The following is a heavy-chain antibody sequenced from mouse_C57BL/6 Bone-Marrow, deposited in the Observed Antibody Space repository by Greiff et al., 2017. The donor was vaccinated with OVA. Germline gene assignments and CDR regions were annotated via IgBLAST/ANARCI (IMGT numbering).Heavy chain of an antibody. V-gene: IGHV14-4*01. D-gene: IGHD1-1*01. J-gene: IGHJ1*03. CDR2: IDPENGDT. CDR3: TPRYYGSSPDV. CDR1: GFHIKDDY. Sequence: VQLQQSGAELVRPGASVTLSCTASGFHIKDDYMHWVKQRPEQGLEWIGWIDPENGDTESASQFQCNAHISADTSSNTAYLQLSSLTSEDTAVYYCTPRYYGSSPDVWGTGTTVTVSA.